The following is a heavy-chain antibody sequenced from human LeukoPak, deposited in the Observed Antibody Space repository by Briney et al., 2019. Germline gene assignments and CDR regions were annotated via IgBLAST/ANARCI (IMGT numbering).Heavy chain of an antibody. CDR2: INHSGST. V-gene: IGHV4-34*01. CDR3: ARGASRDGYSDFDY. Sequence: SETLSLTCAVYGGSFSGYYWSWIRQPPGKGLEWIGEINHSGSTNYNPSLKSRVTISVDTSKNQFSPKLSSVTAADTAVYYCARGASRDGYSDFDYWGQGTLVTVSS. CDR1: GGSFSGYY. D-gene: IGHD5-24*01. J-gene: IGHJ4*02.